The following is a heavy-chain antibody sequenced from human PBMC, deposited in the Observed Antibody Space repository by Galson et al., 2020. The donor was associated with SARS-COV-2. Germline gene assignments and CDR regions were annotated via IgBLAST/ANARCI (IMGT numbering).Heavy chain of an antibody. V-gene: IGHV4-4*02. CDR3: ARGENADLRFGFRF. Sequence: SQTLSLTCDVSGDSIRSSNWWSWVRQPPGKGLEWIGEIHYTGRTNYIPSLESRVTISVDTSKNQFSLKLSSVTAADTAVYYFARGENADLRFGFRFWGRGTLVAVSS. CDR1: GDSIRSSNW. D-gene: IGHD3-3*01. CDR2: IHYTGRT. J-gene: IGHJ4*02.